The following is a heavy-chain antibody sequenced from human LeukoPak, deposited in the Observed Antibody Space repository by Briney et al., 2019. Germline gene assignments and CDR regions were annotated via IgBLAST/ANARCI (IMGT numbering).Heavy chain of an antibody. D-gene: IGHD2-21*02. CDR3: AKDRTIVVVTVIYY. Sequence: ASVKVSCKASGYTFTGYYMHWVRQAPGQGLEWMGWINPNSGGTNYAQKFQGRVTITRNTSISTAYMELSSLRAEDTAVYYCAKDRTIVVVTVIYYWGQGTLVTVSS. V-gene: IGHV1-2*02. CDR2: INPNSGGT. J-gene: IGHJ4*02. CDR1: GYTFTGYY.